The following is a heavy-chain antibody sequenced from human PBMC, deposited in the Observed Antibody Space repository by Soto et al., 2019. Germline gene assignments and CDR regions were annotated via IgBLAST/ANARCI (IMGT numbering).Heavy chain of an antibody. D-gene: IGHD5-12*01. Sequence: QVQLQQWGAGLLKPSETLSLTCAVYGGSFSGYYWSWIRQPPGKGLEWIGEINHSGSTNYNPSLKSQVTISVDTSKNQFSLKLSSVTAADTAVYYCARVNNDSGYDPPFDYWGQGTLVTVSS. CDR1: GGSFSGYY. J-gene: IGHJ4*02. CDR3: ARVNNDSGYDPPFDY. CDR2: INHSGST. V-gene: IGHV4-34*01.